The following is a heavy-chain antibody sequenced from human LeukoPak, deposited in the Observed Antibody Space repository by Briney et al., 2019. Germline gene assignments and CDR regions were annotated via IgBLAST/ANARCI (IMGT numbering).Heavy chain of an antibody. CDR3: ARPLYCSGGSCYSTH. D-gene: IGHD2-15*01. CDR1: GYSFTSYW. CDR2: IYPGDSDT. V-gene: IGHV5-51*01. J-gene: IGHJ1*01. Sequence: GESLKISCKGSGYSFTSYWIGWVRQMPGKGLEWMGIIYPGDSDTRYSPSFQGQVTISADKSISTAYLQWSSLKASDTAIYCCARPLYCSGGSCYSTHWGQGTLVTVSS.